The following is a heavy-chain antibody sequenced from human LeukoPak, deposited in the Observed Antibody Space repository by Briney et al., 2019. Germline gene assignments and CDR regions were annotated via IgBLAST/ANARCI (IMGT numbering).Heavy chain of an antibody. V-gene: IGHV3-23*01. J-gene: IGHJ4*02. D-gene: IGHD2-2*01. CDR2: ISGSGGST. Sequence: GGSLRLSCAASGFTFSSYAMSWVRQAPGKGLEWVSAISGSGGSTYYADSVKGRFTISRDNSKNTLYLQMNSLRAEDTAVYYCAKKEQIEVVPAALDFDYWGQGTLVTVSS. CDR1: GFTFSSYA. CDR3: AKKEQIEVVPAALDFDY.